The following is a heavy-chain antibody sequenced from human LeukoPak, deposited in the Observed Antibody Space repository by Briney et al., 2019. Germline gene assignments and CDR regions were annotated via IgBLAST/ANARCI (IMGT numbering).Heavy chain of an antibody. V-gene: IGHV3-21*01. J-gene: IGHJ4*02. D-gene: IGHD6-13*01. CDR3: AKPLGSNSSPGFDY. CDR1: GFTFSSYS. CDR2: ISSSSSYI. Sequence: GGSLRLSCAASGFTFSSYSMNWVRQAPGKGLEWVSSISSSSSYIYYADSVKGRFTISRDNAKNSLYLQMNSLRAEDTAVYYCAKPLGSNSSPGFDYWGQGTLVTVSS.